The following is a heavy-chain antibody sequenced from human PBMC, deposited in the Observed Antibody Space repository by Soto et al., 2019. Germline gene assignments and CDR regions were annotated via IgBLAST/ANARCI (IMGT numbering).Heavy chain of an antibody. V-gene: IGHV2-5*02. CDR1: GFSLSNTRMA. CDR3: AHIVVAGLGYYFVY. J-gene: IGHJ4*02. D-gene: IGHD6-19*01. CDR2: IYWDDDK. Sequence: QITLKESGPTLVKPTQTLTLTCTFSGFSLSNTRMAVGWIRQPPGKALEWLALIYWDDDKRYSPFLKSRLTITKDTSKNQVVFIMSIMDPVDTARYYCAHIVVAGLGYYFVYWGQGTLVTVSS.